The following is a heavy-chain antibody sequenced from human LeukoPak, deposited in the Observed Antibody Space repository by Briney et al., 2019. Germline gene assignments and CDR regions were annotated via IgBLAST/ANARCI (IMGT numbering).Heavy chain of an antibody. CDR3: ARGSGALYYGMDV. CDR1: GGSFSGYY. Sequence: SETLSLTCAVYGGSFSGYYWSWIRQPPGKGLEWIGEINHSGSTNYNPSLKSRVTISADTSKDQFSLKLTSVTAADTAVYYCARGSGALYYGMDVWGQGTTVTVSS. V-gene: IGHV4-34*01. D-gene: IGHD3-10*01. J-gene: IGHJ6*02. CDR2: INHSGST.